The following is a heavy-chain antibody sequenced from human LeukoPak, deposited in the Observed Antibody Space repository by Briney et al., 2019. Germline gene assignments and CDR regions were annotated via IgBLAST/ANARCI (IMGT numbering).Heavy chain of an antibody. V-gene: IGHV3-9*01. D-gene: IGHD3-22*01. CDR1: GFTFDDYA. CDR3: AKDKGYYDSSGYYYAY. J-gene: IGHJ4*02. Sequence: PGGSLRLSCAASGFTFDDYAMHWVRQAPGKGLEWVSGISWNSGSIGYADSVKGRFTISRDNAKNSLYLQMNSLRAEDTAVYYCAKDKGYYDSSGYYYAYWGQGTLVTVSS. CDR2: ISWNSGSI.